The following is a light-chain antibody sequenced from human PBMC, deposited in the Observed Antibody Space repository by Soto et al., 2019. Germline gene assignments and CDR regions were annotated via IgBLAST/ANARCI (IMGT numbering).Light chain of an antibody. CDR3: SSYSSTKTRV. V-gene: IGLV2-14*01. Sequence: QSALTQPASVSGSPGQSITISCTGTSSDVGNYNYVSWYQHHPGKAPKVMIYEVRNRPSGVSNRFSGSKSGNTASLTISGLQAEDEADYYCSSYSSTKTRVFXTGTKVTVL. J-gene: IGLJ1*01. CDR1: SSDVGNYNY. CDR2: EVR.